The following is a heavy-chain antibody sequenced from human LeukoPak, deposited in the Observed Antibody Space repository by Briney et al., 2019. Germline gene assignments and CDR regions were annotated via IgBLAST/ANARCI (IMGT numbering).Heavy chain of an antibody. V-gene: IGHV1-2*02. Sequence: GASVKVSCKASGYTFTGYYMHWVRQAPGQGLEGLGWSNPNSSGTNYAKKFQGKVTMTRYTSNSTAYMELNRLRSDDTAVYYCARDKSGSYYGHDAFDIWGQGTMVTVSS. CDR3: ARDKSGSYYGHDAFDI. J-gene: IGHJ3*02. CDR1: GYTFTGYY. CDR2: SNPNSSGT. D-gene: IGHD1-26*01.